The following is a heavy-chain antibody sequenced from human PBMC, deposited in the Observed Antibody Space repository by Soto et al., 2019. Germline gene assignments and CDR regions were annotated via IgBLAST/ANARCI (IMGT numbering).Heavy chain of an antibody. J-gene: IGHJ5*02. CDR1: GYTFTGYY. CDR2: INPNSGGT. V-gene: IGHV1-2*02. Sequence: ASVKVSCKTSGYTFTGYYMHWVRQAPGQGLEWMGWINPNSGGTNYAQKFQGRVTMTRDTSISTAYMELSRLRSDDTAVYYCARAVTMVRGANWFDPWGQGTLVTVSS. D-gene: IGHD3-10*01. CDR3: ARAVTMVRGANWFDP.